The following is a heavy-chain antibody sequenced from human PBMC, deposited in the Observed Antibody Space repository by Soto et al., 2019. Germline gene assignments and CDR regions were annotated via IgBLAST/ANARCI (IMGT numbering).Heavy chain of an antibody. J-gene: IGHJ4*02. CDR3: ARLDLYSSGVYYFDY. CDR1: GGSISSSSYY. D-gene: IGHD6-19*01. CDR2: IYYSGST. V-gene: IGHV4-39*01. Sequence: QLQLQESGPGLVKPSETLSLTCTVSGGSISSSSYYWGWIRQPPGKGLEWIGSIYYSGSTYYNPSLKSRVTISVDTSKNQFSLKLSSVTAADTAVYYCARLDLYSSGVYYFDYWGQGTLVTVSS.